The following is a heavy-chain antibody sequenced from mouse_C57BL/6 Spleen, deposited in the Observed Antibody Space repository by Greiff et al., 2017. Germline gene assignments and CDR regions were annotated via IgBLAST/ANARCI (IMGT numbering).Heavy chain of an antibody. V-gene: IGHV1-55*01. D-gene: IGHD1-1*01. J-gene: IGHJ4*01. CDR2: IYPGSGST. Sequence: QVQLQQPGAELVKPGASVKMSCKASGYTFTSYWITWVKQRPGQGLEWIGDIYPGSGSTNYNEKFKSKATLTVDTSSSTAYMQLSSLTSEDSAVSYCAREPTTVDYYAMDYWGQGTSVTVSS. CDR1: GYTFTSYW. CDR3: AREPTTVDYYAMDY.